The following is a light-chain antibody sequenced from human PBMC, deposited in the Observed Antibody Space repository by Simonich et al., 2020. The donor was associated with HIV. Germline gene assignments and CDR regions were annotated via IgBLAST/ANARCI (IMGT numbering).Light chain of an antibody. CDR3: QQSYSTPYT. J-gene: IGKJ2*01. V-gene: IGKV1-39*01. CDR1: QGISKS. CDR2: AAS. Sequence: DIQMTQSPSSLSASVGDRVTITCRASQGISKSLAWYQQKPGKAPKLMIYAASSLQSWVPSRFSGSGSGTDFTLTISSLQPEDFATYYCQQSYSTPYTFGQGTKLEIK.